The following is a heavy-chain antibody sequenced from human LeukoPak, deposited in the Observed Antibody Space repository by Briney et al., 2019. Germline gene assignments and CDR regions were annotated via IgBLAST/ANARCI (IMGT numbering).Heavy chain of an antibody. Sequence: PGGSLRLSCAASGFTFSSYSMNWVRQAPGKGLEWVSYISSSSSTIYYADSVKGRFTISRDNSKNTLLLDMDGLRPEDTATYYCTKIGPVSGTIDYWGQGTLVTVSS. CDR3: TKIGPVSGTIDY. CDR2: ISSSSSTI. D-gene: IGHD1-26*01. J-gene: IGHJ4*02. CDR1: GFTFSSYS. V-gene: IGHV3-48*01.